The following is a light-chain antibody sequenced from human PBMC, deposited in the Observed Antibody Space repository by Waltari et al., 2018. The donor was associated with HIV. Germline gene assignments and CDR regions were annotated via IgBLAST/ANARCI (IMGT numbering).Light chain of an antibody. CDR1: SSDVGGYNY. CDR2: EVS. Sequence: QPALTQPPSASGSPGQSVTISCTGTSSDVGGYNYVSCYQTHPGKAPTLMIYEVSKRPSGVPDRFSGSKSGNPASLTVSGLQAEDEADYYCSSYAGSNNLGVFGGGTKLTVL. CDR3: SSYAGSNNLGV. V-gene: IGLV2-8*01. J-gene: IGLJ3*02.